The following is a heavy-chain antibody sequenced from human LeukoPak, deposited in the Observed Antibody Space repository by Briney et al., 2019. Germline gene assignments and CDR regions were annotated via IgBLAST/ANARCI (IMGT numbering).Heavy chain of an antibody. Sequence: PGASLRLSCAGSGFTFSSYAMHWVRQAPGKGLEWVAVISYDGSNKYYADSVKGRFTISRDNSKNTLYLQMNSLREEDTAVYYCAVMGLWGQGTKVTVSS. J-gene: IGHJ3*01. V-gene: IGHV3-30-3*01. CDR2: ISYDGSNK. CDR1: GFTFSSYA. D-gene: IGHD2-8*01. CDR3: AVMGL.